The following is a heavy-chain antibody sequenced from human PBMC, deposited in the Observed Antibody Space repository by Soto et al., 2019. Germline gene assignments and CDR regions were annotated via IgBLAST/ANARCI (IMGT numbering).Heavy chain of an antibody. CDR1: GFTFRNYA. CDR3: TKGRYLGWVLSVGGEES. Sequence: QLLQSGGGLVQPGGSLRLSCAASGFTFRNYAMSWVRQTPEKGLEWVSAINGGGISTYYADSVKGRFTISRDQSKNKTYLQMDSLSVEDTALYYCTKGRYLGWVLSVGGEESWGRGTLVTVSS. D-gene: IGHD3-3*01. V-gene: IGHV3-23*01. J-gene: IGHJ5*02. CDR2: INGGGIST.